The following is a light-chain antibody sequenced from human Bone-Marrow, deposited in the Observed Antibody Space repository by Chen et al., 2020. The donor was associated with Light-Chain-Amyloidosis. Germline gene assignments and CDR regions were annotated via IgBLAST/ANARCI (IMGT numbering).Light chain of an antibody. CDR3: QTWGSGFHVL. CDR2: VNQDGTH. CDR1: SGHRTYP. Sequence: QLVLTQSPSASASLGASVKLTCILSSGHRTYPIAWHQRQPGKGPRYLMLVNQDGTHTKGDGIPDRFSGSSSGAERYLTISSLRSEDEADDYCQTWGSGFHVLFGGGTRLSVL. V-gene: IGLV4-69*01. J-gene: IGLJ2*01.